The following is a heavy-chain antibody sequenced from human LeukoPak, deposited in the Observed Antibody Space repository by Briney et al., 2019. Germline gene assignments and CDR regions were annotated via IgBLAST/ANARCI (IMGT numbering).Heavy chain of an antibody. CDR1: GFTFDDYA. Sequence: GGSLRLSCAASGFTFDDYAMHWVRQAPGKGLEWVSGISWNSGSIGYADSVKGRFTISRDNAKNSLYLQMNSLRAEDTALYYCAKGASGIVGATGSFLFDYWGQGTLVTVSS. CDR3: AKGASGIVGATGSFLFDY. J-gene: IGHJ4*02. V-gene: IGHV3-9*01. CDR2: ISWNSGSI. D-gene: IGHD1-26*01.